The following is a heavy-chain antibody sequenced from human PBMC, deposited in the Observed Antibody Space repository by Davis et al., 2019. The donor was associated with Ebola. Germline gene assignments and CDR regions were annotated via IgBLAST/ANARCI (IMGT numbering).Heavy chain of an antibody. CDR2: IWYDGSNK. V-gene: IGHV3-33*01. J-gene: IGHJ4*02. CDR1: GFTFSSYG. Sequence: GESLKISCAASGFTFSSYGMHWVRQAPGKGLEWVAVIWYDGSNKYYADSVKGRFTISRDNSKNTLYLQMNSLRAEDTAVYYCARVGSGSYDYFDYWGQGTLVTVS. CDR3: ARVGSGSYDYFDY. D-gene: IGHD1-26*01.